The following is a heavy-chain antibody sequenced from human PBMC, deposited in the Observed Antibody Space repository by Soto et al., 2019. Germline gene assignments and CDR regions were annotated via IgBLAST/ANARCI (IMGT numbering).Heavy chain of an antibody. CDR3: ARYKSNYYYGMDV. CDR2: IYHSGST. Sequence: SETLSLTCAVSGGSISSSNWWSWVRQPPGKGLEWIGEIYHSGSTNYNPSLKSRVTISVDKSKNQFSLKLSSVTAADTAVYYCARYKSNYYYGMDVWGQGTTVTVSS. V-gene: IGHV4-4*02. D-gene: IGHD1-20*01. J-gene: IGHJ6*02. CDR1: GGSISSSNW.